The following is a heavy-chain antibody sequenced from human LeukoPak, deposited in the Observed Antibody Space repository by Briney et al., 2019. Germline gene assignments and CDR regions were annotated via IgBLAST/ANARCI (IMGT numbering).Heavy chain of an antibody. CDR2: IYSGGST. J-gene: IGHJ1*01. CDR1: GITVSSNY. CDR3: ARAPPPYGDYVAEYFQH. Sequence: GGSLRLSCAASGITVSSNYMSWVRQAPGKGLEWVSVIYSGGSTYYADSVKGRFTISRDNSKNTLYLQMNSLRAEDTAVYYCARAPPPYGDYVAEYFQHWGQGTLVTVSS. V-gene: IGHV3-53*01. D-gene: IGHD4-17*01.